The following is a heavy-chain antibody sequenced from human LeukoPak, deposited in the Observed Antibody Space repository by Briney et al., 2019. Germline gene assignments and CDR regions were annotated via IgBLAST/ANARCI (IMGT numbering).Heavy chain of an antibody. CDR2: ASPNTGHT. D-gene: IGHD4-23*01. CDR1: GYTFRSYA. V-gene: IGHV1-18*04. CDR3: ARESDYGGNYYYLDS. Sequence: ASVKVSCKASGYTFRSYALTWVRQAPGQGLEWMGWASPNTGHTEYAQTFQGRVTMTADTSTTTSYLELRSLRSDDTAMYFCARESDYGGNYYYLDSWGQGTLVTVSS. J-gene: IGHJ4*02.